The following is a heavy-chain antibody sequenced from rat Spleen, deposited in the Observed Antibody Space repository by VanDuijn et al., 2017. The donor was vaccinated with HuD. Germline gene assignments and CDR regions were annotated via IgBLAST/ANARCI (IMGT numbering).Heavy chain of an antibody. Sequence: EVQLVEYGGGLVQPGRSLKLSCAASGFIFSDYNMAWVRQAPKKGLEWVATISYDGRITYYGDSVKGRFTIFRDNAKSTLYLQMDSLMSEDTSTYYWATPSVDYNNWGYGYFDFWGPGTMVTVSS. D-gene: IGHD1-10*01. CDR1: GFIFSDYN. CDR2: ISYDGRIT. CDR3: ATPSVDYNNWGYGYFDF. V-gene: IGHV5-7*01. J-gene: IGHJ1*01.